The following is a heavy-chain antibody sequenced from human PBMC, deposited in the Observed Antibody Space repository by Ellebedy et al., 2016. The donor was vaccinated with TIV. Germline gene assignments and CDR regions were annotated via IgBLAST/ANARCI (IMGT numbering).Heavy chain of an antibody. CDR2: IFTSGSF. V-gene: IGHV4-4*07. D-gene: IGHD1-1*01. CDR3: ARVHCSITTCDYYYMDV. J-gene: IGHJ6*03. CDR1: GGPVSRYF. Sequence: SETLSLTXTVSGGPVSRYFWSWIRQPAGKGLEWIGRIFTSGSFNYNPSLMSRVTMSVVTSKNQISLRLNSVITADTAVYYCARVHCSITTCDYYYMDVWGKGTTVTVSS.